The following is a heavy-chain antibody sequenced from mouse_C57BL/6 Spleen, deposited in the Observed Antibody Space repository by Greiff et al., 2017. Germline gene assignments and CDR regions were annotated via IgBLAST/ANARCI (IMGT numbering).Heavy chain of an antibody. J-gene: IGHJ4*01. CDR2: IHPNSGST. Sequence: VQLQQPGAELVKPGASVKLSCKASGYTFTSYWMHWVKQRPGQGLEWIGMIHPNSGSTNYNEKFKSKATLTVDKSSSTAYMQLSSLTSEDSAVYYWARGSYYGSSVEYAMDYWGQGTSVTVSS. V-gene: IGHV1-64*01. D-gene: IGHD1-1*01. CDR1: GYTFTSYW. CDR3: ARGSYYGSSVEYAMDY.